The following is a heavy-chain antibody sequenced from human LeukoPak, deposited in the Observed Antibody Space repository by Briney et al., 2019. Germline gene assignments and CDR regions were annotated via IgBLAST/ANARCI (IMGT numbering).Heavy chain of an antibody. D-gene: IGHD3-22*01. CDR1: GGTFSSYA. V-gene: IGHV1-69*05. Sequence: ASVKVSCKASGGTFSSYAISWVRQAPGQGLEWMGGIIPIFGTANYAQKFQGRVTITTDESTSTAYMELSSLRSEDTAVYYCAADFISHSSGYRGWFDPWGQGTPVTVSS. J-gene: IGHJ5*02. CDR3: AADFISHSSGYRGWFDP. CDR2: IIPIFGTA.